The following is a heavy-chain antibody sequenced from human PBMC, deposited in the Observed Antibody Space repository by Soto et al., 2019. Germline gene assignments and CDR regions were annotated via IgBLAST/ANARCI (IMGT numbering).Heavy chain of an antibody. CDR1: GFTFSSYA. Sequence: EVQLLESGGGLVQPGGSLRLSCAAYGFTFSSYAMSWVRQAPGKGLEWVSAISGSGGSTYYADSVKGRFTISRDNSKNTLYLQMNSLRAEDTAVYYCAKDRRVAYYFDYWGQGTLVTVSS. J-gene: IGHJ4*02. CDR3: AKDRRVAYYFDY. CDR2: ISGSGGST. V-gene: IGHV3-23*01.